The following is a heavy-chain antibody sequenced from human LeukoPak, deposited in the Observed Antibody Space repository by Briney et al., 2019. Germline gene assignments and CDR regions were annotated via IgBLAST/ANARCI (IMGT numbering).Heavy chain of an antibody. CDR2: ISGGGGST. CDR1: GFTFTSYS. D-gene: IGHD7-27*01. Sequence: GGSPRLSCAASGFTFTSYSMNWVRQAPGKGLEWVSTISGGGGSTYYADSVKGRFTISRDNSKNTLYLQVNSLRAEDTAVYYCAKYTGRRAFDMWGQGTMVTVSS. CDR3: AKYTGRRAFDM. V-gene: IGHV3-23*01. J-gene: IGHJ3*02.